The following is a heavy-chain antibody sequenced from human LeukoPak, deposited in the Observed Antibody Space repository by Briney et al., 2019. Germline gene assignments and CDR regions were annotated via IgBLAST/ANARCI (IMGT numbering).Heavy chain of an antibody. CDR3: AREGYCSSTSCLNWFDP. V-gene: IGHV1-69*06. J-gene: IGHJ5*02. D-gene: IGHD2-2*01. Sequence: SVKVSCKASGGTFSSYALSWVRQAPGQGLEWMGRVIPIFGTANYAQKFQGRVTITADKSTSTAYMELSSLRSEDTAVYYCAREGYCSSTSCLNWFDPWGQGTLVTVSS. CDR2: VIPIFGTA. CDR1: GGTFSSYA.